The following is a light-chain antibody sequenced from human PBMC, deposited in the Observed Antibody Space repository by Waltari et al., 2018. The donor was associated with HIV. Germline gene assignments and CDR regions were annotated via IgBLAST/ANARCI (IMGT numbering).Light chain of an antibody. CDR3: QQYNNWPLT. CDR2: GAS. Sequence: EVVITQSPAYLSVSPGDRATISCRASQNVITNLAWYQQKPGQVSRLLIYGASTRATGIPARFSGSGSGTEFTLTISSLQSEDFAVYFCQQYNNWPLTFGGGTKVEI. CDR1: QNVITN. J-gene: IGKJ4*01. V-gene: IGKV3-15*01.